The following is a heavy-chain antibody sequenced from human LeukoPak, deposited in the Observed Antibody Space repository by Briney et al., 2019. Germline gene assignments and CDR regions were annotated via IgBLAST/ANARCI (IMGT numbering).Heavy chain of an antibody. Sequence: SETLSLTCTVSGGSISSSGYYWSWIRQPPGKGLEWIGEINHSGSTNYNPSLKSRVTISVDTSKNQFSLKLSSVTAADTAVYYCARGISHSGGGYSYGTTARRSTRRWFDPWGQGTLVTVSS. CDR2: INHSGST. CDR3: ARGISHSGGGYSYGTTARRSTRRWFDP. CDR1: GGSISSSGYY. D-gene: IGHD5-18*01. V-gene: IGHV4-39*07. J-gene: IGHJ5*02.